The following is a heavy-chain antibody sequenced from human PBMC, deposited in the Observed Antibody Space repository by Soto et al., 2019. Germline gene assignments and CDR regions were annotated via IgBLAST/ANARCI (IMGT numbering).Heavy chain of an antibody. Sequence: PSETLSLTCSVSGGSISSGSYYWGWIRQTPGRGLEWIASMYHGGTTYSNPSLKSRVTMSVDTSKNQFSLKLTSVTAADTAVYFCARADYEILTGSYAMDVWGQGTTVTVSS. D-gene: IGHD3-9*01. CDR2: MYHGGTT. CDR1: GGSISSGSYY. V-gene: IGHV4-39*07. CDR3: ARADYEILTGSYAMDV. J-gene: IGHJ6*02.